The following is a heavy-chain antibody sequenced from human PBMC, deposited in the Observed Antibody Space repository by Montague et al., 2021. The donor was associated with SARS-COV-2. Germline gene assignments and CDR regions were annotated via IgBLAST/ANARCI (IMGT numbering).Heavy chain of an antibody. Sequence: SETLSLTCTVSGGSISSYYWSWIRQPPGKGLEWIGYIYYSGSTNYDPSLKSRVTISVDTSKNQFSLKLSSVTAADTAVYYCARRGLGYCSSTSCQNAFDIWGQGTVVTVSS. CDR1: GGSISSYY. V-gene: IGHV4-59*08. J-gene: IGHJ3*02. D-gene: IGHD2-2*01. CDR3: ARRGLGYCSSTSCQNAFDI. CDR2: IYYSGST.